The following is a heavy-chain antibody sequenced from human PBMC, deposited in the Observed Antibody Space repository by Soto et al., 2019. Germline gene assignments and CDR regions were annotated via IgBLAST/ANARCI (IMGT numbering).Heavy chain of an antibody. V-gene: IGHV1-2*02. CDR2: INPKSGGT. CDR1: GYTFSAYY. J-gene: IGHJ4*02. D-gene: IGHD3-22*01. CDR3: ARGGTFAYDTSGYSVY. Sequence: VKVSCKTSGYTFSAYYMHWVRQAPGQGLEWMGWINPKSGGTLYAQKFQGRVTMTRDTSISTAYMELSRLRSDDTAVYYCARGGTFAYDTSGYSVYWGQGTLVTVSS.